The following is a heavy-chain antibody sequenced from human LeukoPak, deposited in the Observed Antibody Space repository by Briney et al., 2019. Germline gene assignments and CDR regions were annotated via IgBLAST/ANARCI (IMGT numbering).Heavy chain of an antibody. D-gene: IGHD3-10*01. V-gene: IGHV1-46*01. CDR3: ARGPRITLVRGGQWYFYMDV. CDR2: INPSGGST. Sequence: ASVKVSCKASGYTFTSYYIHWVRQAPGQGLEWMGIINPSGGSTNYAQKFQDRVTMTRDTSTSTVYMELSSLRSDDTAVYYCARGPRITLVRGGQWYFYMDVWGKGTTVTVSS. J-gene: IGHJ6*03. CDR1: GYTFTSYY.